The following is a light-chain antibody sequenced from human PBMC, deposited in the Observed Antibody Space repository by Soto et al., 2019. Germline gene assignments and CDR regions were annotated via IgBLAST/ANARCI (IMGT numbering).Light chain of an antibody. CDR3: QHYNCYSEA. V-gene: IGKV1-5*03. CDR1: QTISSW. Sequence: SPSVRSGSVSDGVITTCRASQTISSWLAWYQQKPGKAPKLLIYKASTLKSGVPSRFSGSGSGTEFTLTICSLQPDDCATYCCQHYNCYSEAFGQGAKADIK. J-gene: IGKJ1*01. CDR2: KAS.